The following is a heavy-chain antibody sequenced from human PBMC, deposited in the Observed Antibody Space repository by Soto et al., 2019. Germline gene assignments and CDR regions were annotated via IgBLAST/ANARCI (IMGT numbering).Heavy chain of an antibody. Sequence: QVQLVESGGGVVQPGRSLRLXCAASGFTFSSYGMHWVRQAPGKGLEWVAVIWYDGSNKYYADSVKGRFTIXXXXXXXXXXLQMNSLRAEDTAVYYCARDYPQTYGMDVWGQXTTVTVSS. V-gene: IGHV3-33*01. CDR1: GFTFSSYG. CDR3: ARDYPQTYGMDV. D-gene: IGHD3-16*02. J-gene: IGHJ6*02. CDR2: IWYDGSNK.